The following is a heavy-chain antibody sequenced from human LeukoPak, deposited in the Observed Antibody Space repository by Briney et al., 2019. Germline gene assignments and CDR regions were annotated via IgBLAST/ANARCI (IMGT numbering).Heavy chain of an antibody. J-gene: IGHJ4*02. D-gene: IGHD3-10*01. CDR3: ARAKGPITMVRGVIITEEFDY. CDR1: GFTFTNYA. CDR2: ISSSGSYI. V-gene: IGHV3-21*01. Sequence: PGGSLRLSCAASGFTFTNYAIHWIRQAPGKGLEWVSSISSSGSYIYYADSVKGRFTISRDNAKSSLYLQMNSLRAEDTAVYYCARAKGPITMVRGVIITEEFDYWGQGTLVTVSS.